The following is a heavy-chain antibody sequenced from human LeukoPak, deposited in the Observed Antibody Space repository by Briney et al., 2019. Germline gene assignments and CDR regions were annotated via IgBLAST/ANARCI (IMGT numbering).Heavy chain of an antibody. CDR1: GASISGYY. V-gene: IGHV4-59*08. CDR3: ARMNGDYGFRNYFYYGLDV. CDR2: MYYSGST. J-gene: IGHJ6*02. D-gene: IGHD4-17*01. Sequence: SETLSLTCTVSGASISGYYWNWIRQPPGKGLEWIGHMYYSGSTNYNPSLKSRVTMSGDTSKNELSLKLSSVTAADTAVYYCARMNGDYGFRNYFYYGLDVWGQGTTVTVSS.